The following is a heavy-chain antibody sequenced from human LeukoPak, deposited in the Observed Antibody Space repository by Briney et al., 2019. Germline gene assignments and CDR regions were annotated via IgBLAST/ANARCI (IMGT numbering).Heavy chain of an antibody. CDR3: ARISSGWYKKGAFDY. Sequence: AGGSLRLSCAASGFTFSSYWMSWVRQAPGKGLEWVANIKQDGSEKYYVDSVKGRFTISRDNAKNSLYLQMNSLRAEDTAVYYCARISSGWYKKGAFDYWGQGTLVTVSS. J-gene: IGHJ4*02. CDR2: IKQDGSEK. V-gene: IGHV3-7*01. CDR1: GFTFSSYW. D-gene: IGHD6-19*01.